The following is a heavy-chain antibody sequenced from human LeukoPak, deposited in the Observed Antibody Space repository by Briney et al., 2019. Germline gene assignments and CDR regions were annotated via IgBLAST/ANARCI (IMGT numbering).Heavy chain of an antibody. CDR2: IKQDGSEK. Sequence: GGSLRLSCAASGFTFSSYWMSWVRQAPGKGLEWVANIKQDGSEKYYVDSVKGRFTISRDNAKNSLYLQMNSLRAEDTAMYYCARALIGYCSSTSCYTANDYWGQGTLVTVSS. CDR1: GFTFSSYW. J-gene: IGHJ4*02. CDR3: ARALIGYCSSTSCYTANDY. V-gene: IGHV3-7*01. D-gene: IGHD2-2*02.